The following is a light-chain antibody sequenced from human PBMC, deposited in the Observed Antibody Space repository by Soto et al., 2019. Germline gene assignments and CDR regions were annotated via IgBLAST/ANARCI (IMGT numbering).Light chain of an antibody. J-gene: IGKJ5*01. CDR2: GAS. CDR3: QQYNNWPFIT. CDR1: QSVSSY. Sequence: EIVLTQSPATLSLSPGERATLSCRSSQSVSSYLAWYQQKPGQAPRLLIYGASSRATGIPARFSGSGSGTEFTLTISSLQSEDFAVYYCQQYNNWPFITVGQGTRLEIK. V-gene: IGKV3-15*01.